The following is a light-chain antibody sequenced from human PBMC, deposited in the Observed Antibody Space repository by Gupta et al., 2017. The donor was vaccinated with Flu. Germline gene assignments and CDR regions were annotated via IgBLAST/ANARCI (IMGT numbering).Light chain of an antibody. V-gene: IGKV3-15*01. J-gene: IGKJ2*01. CDR1: QSVSTS. CDR3: QQFSSWFMYT. CDR2: GAS. Sequence: EIVMTQSPATLSVSPGERATLSCRASQSVSTSLAWYQHKPGQAPRLLIYGASTRATGVPARFSGSGSGTEFTLTISSLQSEDFAVYYCQQFSSWFMYTFGQGTKLEIK.